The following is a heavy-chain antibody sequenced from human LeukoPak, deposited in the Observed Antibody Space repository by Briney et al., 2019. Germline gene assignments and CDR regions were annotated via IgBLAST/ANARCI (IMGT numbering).Heavy chain of an antibody. Sequence: GGSLRLSCAASGFTFRNYWMHWVRQAPGKGLVWVSRINSDGGTTVYADSVKGRFTISRDNAKNTVYLQMNSLRVEDTAVYYCATRGILYPSTYDYWGQGTLVTVSS. D-gene: IGHD2/OR15-2a*01. CDR1: GFTFRNYW. J-gene: IGHJ4*02. V-gene: IGHV3-74*01. CDR3: ATRGILYPSTYDY. CDR2: INSDGGTT.